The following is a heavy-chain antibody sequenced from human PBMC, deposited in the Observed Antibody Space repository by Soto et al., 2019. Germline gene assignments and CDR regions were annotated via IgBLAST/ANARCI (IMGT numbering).Heavy chain of an antibody. J-gene: IGHJ5*02. V-gene: IGHV4-59*08. D-gene: IGHD2-15*01. Sequence: SETLSLTCTVSGGSISSYYWSWIRQPPGKGLEWIGYMYYGGGTIYNPSLKSRVTISVDTSKMQVSLKLSSVTAADTAVYFCARGTPSPLIVRSSRGPWFDPWGQGTLVTVSS. CDR1: GGSISSYY. CDR2: MYYGGGT. CDR3: ARGTPSPLIVRSSRGPWFDP.